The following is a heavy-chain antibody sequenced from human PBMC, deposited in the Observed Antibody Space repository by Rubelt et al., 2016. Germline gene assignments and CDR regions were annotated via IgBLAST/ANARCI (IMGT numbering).Heavy chain of an antibody. Sequence: GRIDPGDSYTNCSPSFQGHVSISVDKSISTAYLQWSRLKASDTAIYYCARQNSAALYYFDYWGQGTLVTVSS. D-gene: IGHD6-6*01. V-gene: IGHV5-10-1*01. CDR3: ARQNSAALYYFDY. CDR2: IDPGDSYT. J-gene: IGHJ4*02.